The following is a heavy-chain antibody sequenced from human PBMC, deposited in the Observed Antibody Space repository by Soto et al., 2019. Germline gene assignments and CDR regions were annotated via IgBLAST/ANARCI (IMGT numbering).Heavy chain of an antibody. J-gene: IGHJ4*02. CDR2: ISGSGGST. Sequence: LRLSCAASGFTFSSYAMSWVRQAPGKGLEWVSAISGSGGSTYYADSVKGRFTISRDNSKNTLYLQMNSLRAEDTAVYYCAKVYYDSSGYYYGPFDYWGQGTLVTVSS. CDR1: GFTFSSYA. CDR3: AKVYYDSSGYYYGPFDY. V-gene: IGHV3-23*01. D-gene: IGHD3-22*01.